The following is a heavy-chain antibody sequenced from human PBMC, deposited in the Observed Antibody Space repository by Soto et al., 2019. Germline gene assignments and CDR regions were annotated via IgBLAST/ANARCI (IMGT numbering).Heavy chain of an antibody. D-gene: IGHD1-26*01. CDR2: LIPLFGIA. V-gene: IGHV1-69*01. CDR1: GGTFSSHT. Sequence: QVQLVQSGAEVKKPGSSVKVSCKASGGTFSSHTISWVRQVPGRGLEWMGGLIPLFGIANYAQTLQGRVTIRADESTNTAYTELSSLRSEDTAAYYCVINEYQERDYALDAWGQGTTVTVSS. CDR3: VINEYQERDYALDA. J-gene: IGHJ6*02.